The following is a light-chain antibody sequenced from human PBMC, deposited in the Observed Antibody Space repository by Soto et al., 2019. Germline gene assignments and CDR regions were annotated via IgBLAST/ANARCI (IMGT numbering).Light chain of an antibody. CDR2: DND. J-gene: IGLJ2*01. V-gene: IGLV1-51*01. CDR3: GTWDSSLSVVV. Sequence: QSVLTQPPSLSAAPGQKVTISCSGSNSNIGNKDVSWYQQFPGTAPKLLIYDNDRRPSGIPDRFSASKSGTLATLAITGLQTGDEANYYCGTWDSSLSVVVFGGGTQLTVL. CDR1: NSNIGNKD.